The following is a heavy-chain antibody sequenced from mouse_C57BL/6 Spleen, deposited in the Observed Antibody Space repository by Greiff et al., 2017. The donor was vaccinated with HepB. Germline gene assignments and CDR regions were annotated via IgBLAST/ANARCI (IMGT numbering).Heavy chain of an antibody. CDR3: AREGYYYGSSYYAMDY. V-gene: IGHV1-9*01. J-gene: IGHJ4*01. D-gene: IGHD1-1*01. CDR2: ILPGSGST. Sequence: VQLQQPGAELVKPGASVKLSCKASGYTFTSYWMHWVKQRPGHGLEWIGEILPGSGSTNYNEKFKGKATFTADTSSNTAYMQLSSLTTEDSAIYYCAREGYYYGSSYYAMDYWGQGTSVTVSS. CDR1: GYTFTSYW.